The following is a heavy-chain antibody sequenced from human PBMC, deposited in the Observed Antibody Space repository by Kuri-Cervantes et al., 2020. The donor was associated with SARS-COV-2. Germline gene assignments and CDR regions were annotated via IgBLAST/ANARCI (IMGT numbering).Heavy chain of an antibody. CDR2: ISSSSGYI. D-gene: IGHD2-2*02. CDR3: AKVIRYCSSTICYTVAFDI. CDR1: GFTFRSYS. Sequence: GESLKISCAASGFTFRSYSMNWVRQAPGKGLEWVSSISSSSGYIYYADFVKGRFTISRDSSKNTLYLKMNSLRTEDTAVYYCAKVIRYCSSTICYTVAFDIWGQGTMVT. V-gene: IGHV3-21*04. J-gene: IGHJ3*02.